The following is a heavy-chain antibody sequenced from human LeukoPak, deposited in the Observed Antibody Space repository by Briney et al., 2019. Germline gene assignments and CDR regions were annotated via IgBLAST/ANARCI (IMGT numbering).Heavy chain of an antibody. J-gene: IGHJ3*02. CDR1: GYSFTSYW. D-gene: IGHD5-18*01. V-gene: IGHV5-51*01. CDR2: TYPGDSDT. CDR3: ARRGRGCSYGYEGNDAFDI. Sequence: GESLKISCKGSGYSFTSYWIGWVRQMPGKGLEWMGITYPGDSDTRYSPSFQGQVTISADKSISTAYLQWSSLKASDTAMYYCARRGRGCSYGYEGNDAFDIWGQGTMVTVSS.